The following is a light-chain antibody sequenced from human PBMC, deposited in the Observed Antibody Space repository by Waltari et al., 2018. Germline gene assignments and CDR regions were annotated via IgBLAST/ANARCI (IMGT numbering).Light chain of an antibody. CDR2: EVN. CDR3: SSPTSSSTLV. Sequence: QSALTQPASVSGSPGQSITISCTGTSSDVGSYTYVSCYQQHPDKAPQLIISEVNNRPSGVSNRFSGSKSGNTASLTISGLQAEDEADYYCSSPTSSSTLVFGGGTKLTVL. J-gene: IGLJ3*02. V-gene: IGLV2-14*01. CDR1: SSDVGSYTY.